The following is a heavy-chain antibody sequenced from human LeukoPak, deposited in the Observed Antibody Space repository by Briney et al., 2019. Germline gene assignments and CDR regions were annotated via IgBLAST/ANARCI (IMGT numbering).Heavy chain of an antibody. Sequence: GGSLRLSCAASGFSFSSHWVHWVRQAPGKGLVWVSRISDDGSYTSNVDSVKGRFTISRDNVNNMLYLHMNSLRAEDTAVYYCARDTPEAVADHWGQGTLVTVSS. J-gene: IGHJ4*02. CDR1: GFSFSSHW. CDR2: ISDDGSYT. V-gene: IGHV3-74*01. CDR3: ARDTPEAVADH. D-gene: IGHD6-19*01.